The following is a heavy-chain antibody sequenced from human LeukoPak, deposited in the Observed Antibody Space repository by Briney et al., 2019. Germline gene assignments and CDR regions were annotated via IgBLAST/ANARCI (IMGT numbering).Heavy chain of an antibody. D-gene: IGHD1-26*01. CDR2: ISSSSSYI. J-gene: IGHJ6*02. CDR1: GFTFSSYS. Sequence: KSGGSLRLSCAASGFTFSSYSMNWVREAPGKGPEWVSSISSSSSYIYYADSVKGRFTISRDNAKNSLYLQMNSLRAEDTAVYYCARDRWELLLPYYYYYGMDVWGQGTTVTVSS. V-gene: IGHV3-21*01. CDR3: ARDRWELLLPYYYYYGMDV.